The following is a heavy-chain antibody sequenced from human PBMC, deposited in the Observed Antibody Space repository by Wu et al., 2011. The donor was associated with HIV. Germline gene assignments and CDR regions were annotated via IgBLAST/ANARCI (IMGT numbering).Heavy chain of an antibody. CDR2: IIPIFGTA. V-gene: IGHV1-69*06. J-gene: IGHJ4*02. D-gene: IGHD3-10*01. CDR1: GRTFSSYA. Sequence: VQLVQSGPEVKKPGSSVKVSCKASGRTFSSYAISWVRQAPGQGLEWMGRIIPIFGTANYAQKFQGRVTITADKSTSTAYMELSSLRSEDTAVYYCARSRSGGATGRAFDYWGQGTLVTVSS. CDR3: ARSRSGGATGRAFDY.